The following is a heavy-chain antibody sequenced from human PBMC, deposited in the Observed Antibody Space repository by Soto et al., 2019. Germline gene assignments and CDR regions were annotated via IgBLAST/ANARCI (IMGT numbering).Heavy chain of an antibody. J-gene: IGHJ4*02. CDR2: TYYRSKYYN. CDR1: GDSVSSDSAA. CDR3: ARGGTALAASFDY. V-gene: IGHV6-1*01. Sequence: PSQTLSLTCVISGDSVSSDSAAWNWIRQSPSRGLEWLGGTYYRSKYYNDYAAFVKSRITINADTSKNHFSLQLNSVTPEDTAVYYCARGGTALAASFDYWSQGTLVTVSS. D-gene: IGHD6-19*01.